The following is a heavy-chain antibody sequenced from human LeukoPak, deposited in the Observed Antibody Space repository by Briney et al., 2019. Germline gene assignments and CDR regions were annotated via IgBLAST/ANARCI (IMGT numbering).Heavy chain of an antibody. D-gene: IGHD5-24*01. J-gene: IGHJ3*02. CDR3: TRHVTNREMATIYAFDI. CDR1: GYSFTSYW. Sequence: GESLKISCKGSGYSFTSYWIGWVRQMPGKGLEWMGIIYPGDSDTRYSPSFQGQVTISADKSISTAYLQWSSLKASDTAMYYCTRHVTNREMATIYAFDIWGQGTMVTVSS. CDR2: IYPGDSDT. V-gene: IGHV5-51*01.